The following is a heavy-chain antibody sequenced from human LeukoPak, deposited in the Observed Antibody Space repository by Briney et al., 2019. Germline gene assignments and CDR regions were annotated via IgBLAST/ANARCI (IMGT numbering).Heavy chain of an antibody. CDR1: GFTFSSYG. CDR3: ARDAQYCSGGSCFSIRNWFDP. V-gene: IGHV3-33*01. CDR2: IWFDGSNK. Sequence: GRSLRLSCAASGFTFSSYGTHWVRQAPGKGLEWVAVIWFDGSNKYYADSVKGRFTISRDNSKNTLYLQMNSLRAEDTAVYYCARDAQYCSGGSCFSIRNWFDPWGQGTLVTVSS. D-gene: IGHD2-15*01. J-gene: IGHJ5*02.